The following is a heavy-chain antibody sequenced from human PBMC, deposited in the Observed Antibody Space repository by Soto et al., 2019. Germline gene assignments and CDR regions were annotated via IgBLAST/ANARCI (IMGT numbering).Heavy chain of an antibody. V-gene: IGHV4-39*01. CDR2: LYYSGST. CDR1: GGSISSSRYY. CDR3: ARGAYCSRDCYYHYFDS. J-gene: IGHJ4*02. Sequence: PSETLSLTCTVSGGSISSSRYYGGWIRQPPGKGLEWIGSLYYSGSTYYDPSLKSRVTISGDASKNQFSLKLTSVTAADTAVYYCARGAYCSRDCYYHYFDSGGQGILVTAPQ. D-gene: IGHD2-21*02.